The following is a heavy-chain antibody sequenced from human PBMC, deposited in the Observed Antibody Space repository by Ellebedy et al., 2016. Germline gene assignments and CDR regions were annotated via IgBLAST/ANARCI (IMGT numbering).Heavy chain of an antibody. Sequence: SETLSLTCAVSGGSISSGGYSWSWIRQPPGKGLEWIGYIYHSGSTYYNPSLKSRVTISVDKSKNQFSLKLSSVTAADTAVYYCARDYGNAFDIWGQGTMVTASS. V-gene: IGHV4-30-2*01. CDR3: ARDYGNAFDI. CDR2: IYHSGST. D-gene: IGHD4-17*01. J-gene: IGHJ3*02. CDR1: GGSISSGGYS.